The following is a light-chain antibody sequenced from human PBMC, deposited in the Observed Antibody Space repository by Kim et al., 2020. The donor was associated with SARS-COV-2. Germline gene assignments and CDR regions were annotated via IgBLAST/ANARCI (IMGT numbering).Light chain of an antibody. CDR1: NIGGKS. J-gene: IGLJ3*02. CDR2: YDS. CDR3: QVWDSSSDHWV. V-gene: IGLV3-21*04. Sequence: APGKTARITCGGNNIGGKSVQWYQQKPGQAPVLVIYYDSGRPSGIPERLSGSNSGNTATLTLSSVEAGDEADYYCQVWDSSSDHWVFGGGTKLTVL.